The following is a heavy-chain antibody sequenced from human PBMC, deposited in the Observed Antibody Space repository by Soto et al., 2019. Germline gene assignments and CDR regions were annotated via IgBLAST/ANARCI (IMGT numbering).Heavy chain of an antibody. CDR3: ARLLVGATRAYYYYGLDI. D-gene: IGHD1-26*01. CDR1: GGSISTSRYY. Sequence: PSETLSLTCTVSGGSISTSRYYWVRIRQPPGKGLEWIGSFFYSGNTYYNPSLKSRVTISVDTSKNQFSLKLNSVTAADTAIYYCARLLVGATRAYYYYGLDIWGQGTTVTVSS. J-gene: IGHJ6*02. CDR2: FFYSGNT. V-gene: IGHV4-39*01.